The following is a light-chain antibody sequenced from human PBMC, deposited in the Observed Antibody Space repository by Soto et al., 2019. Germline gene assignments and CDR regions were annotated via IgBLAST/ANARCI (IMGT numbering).Light chain of an antibody. Sequence: QSVLTQPPSASGTPGQRVTISCSGSSSSIGSNYVFWYQQLPETAPKLLIYNNDLRPSGVPDRFSGSKSGTSASLAISGLRSEDEADYYCAAWDDSLDGPVFGGGTKVTVL. J-gene: IGLJ3*02. CDR2: NND. V-gene: IGLV1-47*02. CDR3: AAWDDSLDGPV. CDR1: SSSIGSNY.